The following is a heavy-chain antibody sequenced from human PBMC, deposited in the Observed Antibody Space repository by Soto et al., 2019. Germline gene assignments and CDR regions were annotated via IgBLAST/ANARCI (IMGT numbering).Heavy chain of an antibody. J-gene: IGHJ4*02. V-gene: IGHV4-59*01. CDR1: GGSISVYY. CDR3: ARGVGSSPPRY. D-gene: IGHD1-26*01. Sequence: SETLSLTCTISGGSISVYYWSWIRQPPGQALEWIGYIYDSGSPYYNPSLRSRVIISADTSKNQISLKLTSAPAADTAVYYCARGVGSSPPRYWGRGTLVTVSS. CDR2: IYDSGSP.